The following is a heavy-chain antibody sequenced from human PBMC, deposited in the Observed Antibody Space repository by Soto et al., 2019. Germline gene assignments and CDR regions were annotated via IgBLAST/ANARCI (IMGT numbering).Heavy chain of an antibody. CDR2: ISSSSSYT. Sequence: LRLSCAASGFTFSDYYMSWIRQAPGKGLEWVSYISSSSSYTNYADSVKGRFTISRDNAKNSLYLQMNSLRAEDTAVYYCARDQNRYSSTSDNTRDYWGQGTLVTVSS. V-gene: IGHV3-11*06. J-gene: IGHJ4*02. D-gene: IGHD6-13*01. CDR1: GFTFSDYY. CDR3: ARDQNRYSSTSDNTRDY.